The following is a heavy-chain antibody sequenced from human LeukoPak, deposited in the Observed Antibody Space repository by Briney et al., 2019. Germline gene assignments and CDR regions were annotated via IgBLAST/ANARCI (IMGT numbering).Heavy chain of an antibody. Sequence: PSETLSLTCAVYGGSFSGYYWSWIRQPPGKGLEWIGEIIHSGSSNSNPSLKSRVTISVDTSKNQFSLKLSSVTAADTAVYYCARGGSDIVVVPVGGMGVWGQGTTVTVSS. J-gene: IGHJ6*02. D-gene: IGHD2-2*01. V-gene: IGHV4-34*01. CDR3: ARGGSDIVVVPVGGMGV. CDR2: IIHSGSS. CDR1: GGSFSGYY.